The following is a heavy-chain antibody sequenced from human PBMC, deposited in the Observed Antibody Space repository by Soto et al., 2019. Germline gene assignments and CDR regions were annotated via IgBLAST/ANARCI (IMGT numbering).Heavy chain of an antibody. J-gene: IGHJ6*02. D-gene: IGHD6-6*01. CDR2: ISSSSFSI. CDR3: ARNESSNIYGMDV. Sequence: EVQLVESGGGLVKPGGSLRLSCAASGFTFSSYSMNWVRQAPGKGLEWVSSISSSSFSINYEDSVKGRFSISRDNAENSLHLQMNNLRAEDTVVYYCARNESSNIYGMDVWGQGTTVTVSS. CDR1: GFTFSSYS. V-gene: IGHV3-21*01.